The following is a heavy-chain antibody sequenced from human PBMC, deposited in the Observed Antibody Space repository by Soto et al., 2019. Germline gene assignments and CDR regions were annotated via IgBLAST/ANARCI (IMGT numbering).Heavy chain of an antibody. J-gene: IGHJ4*02. V-gene: IGHV1-3*01. CDR2: INAGNGNT. D-gene: IGHD2-15*01. CDR3: ARGPGGPDGPGDY. Sequence: QVQLVQSGAEVKKPGASVKVSCKASGYTFTSYAMHWVRQAPGQRLEWMGWINAGNGNTKYSQKFQGRVTITRDTXASTAYMELSNLRSEDTDVYYCARGPGGPDGPGDYWGQGTLVTVSS. CDR1: GYTFTSYA.